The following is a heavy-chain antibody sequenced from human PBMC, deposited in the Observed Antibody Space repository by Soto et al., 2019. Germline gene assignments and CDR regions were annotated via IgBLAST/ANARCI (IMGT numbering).Heavy chain of an antibody. J-gene: IGHJ5*02. CDR2: INPNNGVT. CDR3: ARGALTVANRFDP. V-gene: IGHV1-2*02. D-gene: IGHD6-19*01. Sequence: ASVKVSCKASGYTFTDYYMNWVRQAPGQGLEWMGWINPNNGVTNYAQKFQGRVTMTRDTSISTAYMDLSRLRSDDTALYYCARGALTVANRFDPWGQGTQVTVSS. CDR1: GYTFTDYY.